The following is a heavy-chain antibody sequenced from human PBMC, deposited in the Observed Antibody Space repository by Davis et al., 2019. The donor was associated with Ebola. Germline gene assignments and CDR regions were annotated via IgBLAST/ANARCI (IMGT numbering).Heavy chain of an antibody. J-gene: IGHJ5*02. Sequence: GESLKVSCKGSGYSFTSYWISWLRQMPGKGLEWMGRIDPSDSYTNYSPSFQGHVTISADKPISTAYLQWSSLKASDTAMYYCARHRRSSPGWFDLWGQGTLVTVSS. D-gene: IGHD6-13*01. CDR1: GYSFTSYW. CDR2: IDPSDSYT. CDR3: ARHRRSSPGWFDL. V-gene: IGHV5-10-1*01.